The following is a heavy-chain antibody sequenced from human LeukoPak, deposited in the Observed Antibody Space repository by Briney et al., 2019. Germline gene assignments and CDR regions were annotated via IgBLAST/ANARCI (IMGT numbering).Heavy chain of an antibody. CDR1: GYTFTDYY. CDR2: INPNSGGT. D-gene: IGHD3-10*01. Sequence: GASVKVSCKASGYTFTDYYMHWVRQAPVQGLEWMGRINPNSGGTDYAQKCQGRVTVTRDTSITTAYMELSRLKSDDTAVYYCAIDGSGHVLDYWGQGTLVTVSS. CDR3: AIDGSGHVLDY. V-gene: IGHV1-2*06. J-gene: IGHJ4*02.